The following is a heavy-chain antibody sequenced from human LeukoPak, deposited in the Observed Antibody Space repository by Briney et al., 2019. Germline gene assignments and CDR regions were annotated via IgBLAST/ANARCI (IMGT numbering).Heavy chain of an antibody. CDR3: ARPITRYYDSSGYFGY. CDR2: IYPGDSDT. CDR1: GYSFTSYW. J-gene: IGHJ4*02. V-gene: IGHV5-51*01. Sequence: GESLKISCKGSGYSFTSYWIGWVRQMPGKGLEWMGIIYPGDSDTRYSPSFQDQVTISADKSISTAYLQWSSLKASDTAMYYCARPITRYYDSSGYFGYWGQGTLVTVSS. D-gene: IGHD3-22*01.